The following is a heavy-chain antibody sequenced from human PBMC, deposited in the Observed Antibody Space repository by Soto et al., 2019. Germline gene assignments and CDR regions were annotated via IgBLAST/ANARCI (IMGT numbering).Heavy chain of an antibody. CDR1: GGSISSYY. J-gene: IGHJ4*02. CDR2: IYYSGST. CDR3: ARRYGVYFDY. V-gene: IGHV4-59*08. Sequence: QVQLQESGPGLVKPSETLSLTCTVSGGSISSYYWSWIRQPPGKGLEWIGYIYYSGSTNYNPSLKSRVTISVDPSKNQFSLKLSSVTAADTAVYYCARRYGVYFDYWGQGTLVTVSS. D-gene: IGHD4-17*01.